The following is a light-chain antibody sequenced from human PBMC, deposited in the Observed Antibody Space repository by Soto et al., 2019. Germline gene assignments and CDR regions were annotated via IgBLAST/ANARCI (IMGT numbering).Light chain of an antibody. CDR2: DAS. J-gene: IGKJ1*01. Sequence: DIQMTQSPSTLSAAVGDRVTITCRASQSISRWLAWYQQKPGKAPNLLILDASNLQRGVPSRFSGSGPGGHSAVSISVPQPHDFATYYLHHYNSYADVFGRGT. V-gene: IGKV1-5*01. CDR1: QSISRW. CDR3: HHYNSYADV.